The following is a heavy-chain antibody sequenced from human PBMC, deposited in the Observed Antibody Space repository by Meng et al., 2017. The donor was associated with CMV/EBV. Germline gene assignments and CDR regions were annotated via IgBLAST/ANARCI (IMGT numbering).Heavy chain of an antibody. D-gene: IGHD3-10*01. CDR2: ISSSSSYI. V-gene: IGHV3-21*01. Sequence: GESLKISCTASGFTFGDYAMSWVRQAPGKGLEWVSSISSSSSYIYYADSVKGRFTISRDNAKNSLYLQMNSLRAEDTAVYYCARSYYGSGTFDYWGQGTLVTVSS. CDR3: ARSYYGSGTFDY. J-gene: IGHJ4*02. CDR1: GFTFGDYA.